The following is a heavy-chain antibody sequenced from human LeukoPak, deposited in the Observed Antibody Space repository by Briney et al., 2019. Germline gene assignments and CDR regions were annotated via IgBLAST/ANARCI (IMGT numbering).Heavy chain of an antibody. CDR3: AKAPEQWLANIDY. J-gene: IGHJ4*02. CDR1: GFTFSSYA. V-gene: IGHV3-23*01. CDR2: ISDSGGST. D-gene: IGHD6-19*01. Sequence: GGSLRLSCVASGFTFSSYAMSWVRQAPGKGLEWVSIISDSGGSTYSADSVKGRFTISRDNSKNTLYLQMNSLRAEDTAVYYCAKAPEQWLANIDYWGQGTLVTVSS.